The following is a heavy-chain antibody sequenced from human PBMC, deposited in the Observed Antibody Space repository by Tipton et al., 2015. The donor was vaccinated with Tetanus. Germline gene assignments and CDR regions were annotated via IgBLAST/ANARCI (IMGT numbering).Heavy chain of an antibody. CDR2: ITGSGVGT. J-gene: IGHJ4*02. V-gene: IGHV3-23*01. Sequence: SLRLSCAASGFPFTTYGMTWVRLAPGKGLEWVAVITGSGVGTYYSDSVKGRFSISRDNAKNTLYLQMNSLRVEDTAVYYRVRDGGSSGWLAYWGQGTLVTVSS. D-gene: IGHD6-19*01. CDR1: GFPFTTYG. CDR3: VRDGGSSGWLAY.